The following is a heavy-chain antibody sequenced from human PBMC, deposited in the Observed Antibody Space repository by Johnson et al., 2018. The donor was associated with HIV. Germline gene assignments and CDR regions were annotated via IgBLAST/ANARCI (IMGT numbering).Heavy chain of an antibody. Sequence: EVQLVESGGGLVKPGGSLRLSCAASGFTFSSYAMHWVRQAPGKGLEWVSVIYSGGSTYYADSVKGRFTISRDNSKNTLYLQMNSLRAEDTAVYYCAREDSAFDIWGQGTMVTVSS. CDR2: IYSGGST. CDR3: AREDSAFDI. J-gene: IGHJ3*02. V-gene: IGHV3-66*01. CDR1: GFTFSSYA.